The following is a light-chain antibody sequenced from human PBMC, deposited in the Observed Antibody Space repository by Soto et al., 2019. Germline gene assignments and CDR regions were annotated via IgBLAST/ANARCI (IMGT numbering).Light chain of an antibody. CDR1: RSISNY. Sequence: DIQMTQSPSSLSASVGDRVTITCRASRSISNYLNWYQQKSGQVPILLIYAASSLQPGAPSRFSGTGTGTAFTLTITSLQPEDSATYYCQQSYSVPRFGPGTRVDLK. J-gene: IGKJ1*01. CDR2: AAS. V-gene: IGKV1-39*01. CDR3: QQSYSVPR.